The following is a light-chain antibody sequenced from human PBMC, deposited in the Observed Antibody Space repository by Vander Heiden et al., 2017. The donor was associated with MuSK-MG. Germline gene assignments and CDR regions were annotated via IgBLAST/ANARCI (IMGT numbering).Light chain of an antibody. V-gene: IGKV1-5*03. CDR1: QSISSW. CDR2: KAS. J-gene: IGKJ1*01. Sequence: DIQITQAPSTLSASVGDRVTITCPASQSISSWLAWYQQKPGKAPKLLMYKASSLESGVPSRFSGSGSGTEFTLTINSLQPDDFATYYCQQYDSYPRTFGQGTKVDIK. CDR3: QQYDSYPRT.